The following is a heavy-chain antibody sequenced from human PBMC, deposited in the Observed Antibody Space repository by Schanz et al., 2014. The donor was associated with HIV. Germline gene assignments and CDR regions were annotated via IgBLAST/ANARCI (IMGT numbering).Heavy chain of an antibody. CDR1: GYTFTNYY. Sequence: QVQLVQSGAEVKKSGASVKVSCKASGYTFTNYYMHWVRQAPGQGLEWTGIINPSGGSTSYAQKSQGRFTMTRDTSTRTVYMELSSLRSEDTAVYYCARELWFGELSGNYGMDVWGQGTTVTVSS. J-gene: IGHJ6*02. CDR2: INPSGGST. D-gene: IGHD3-10*01. CDR3: ARELWFGELSGNYGMDV. V-gene: IGHV1-46*01.